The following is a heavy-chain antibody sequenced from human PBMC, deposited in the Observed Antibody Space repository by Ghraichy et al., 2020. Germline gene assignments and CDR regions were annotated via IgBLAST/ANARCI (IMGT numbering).Heavy chain of an antibody. V-gene: IGHV3-7*04. CDR3: ARAHIFEERKKTYLKTAVHWYFDL. CDR2: IKEDGTEK. Sequence: GGSLRLSCAASGFTFSAYSMTWVRQAPGKGLEWVADIKEDGTEKSSLDSVKGRFTLSRDNAKESMYLQMNSLRAEDTAVYYCARAHIFEERKKTYLKTAVHWYFDLWGRGTLVTVSS. D-gene: IGHD1-1*01. CDR1: GFTFSAYS. J-gene: IGHJ2*01.